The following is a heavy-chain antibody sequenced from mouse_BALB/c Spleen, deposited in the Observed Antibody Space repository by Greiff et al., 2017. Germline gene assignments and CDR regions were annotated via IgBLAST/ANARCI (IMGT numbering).Heavy chain of an antibody. V-gene: IGHV5-6-5*01. CDR2: ISSGGST. CDR1: GFTFSSYA. D-gene: IGHD1-2*01. Sequence: EVQLVESGGGLVKPGGSLKLSCAASGFTFSSYAMSWVRQTPEKRLEWVASISSGGSTYYPDSVKGRFTISRDNARNILYLQMSSLRSEDTAMYYCAREGPASFAHWGQGTLVTVSA. CDR3: AREGPASFAH. J-gene: IGHJ3*01.